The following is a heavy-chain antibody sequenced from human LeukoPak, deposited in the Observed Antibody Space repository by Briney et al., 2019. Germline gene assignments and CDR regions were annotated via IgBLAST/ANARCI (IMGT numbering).Heavy chain of an antibody. CDR1: GFTFSSYS. V-gene: IGHV3-33*06. CDR3: AKGLTRRYLDY. Sequence: GGSLRLSCAASGFTFSSYSMNWVRQAPGKGLEWVAVIWYDGSNKYYRDSIKGRFTISRDNSKNTLYLQMNSLRAEDTAVYYCAKGLTRRYLDYWGQGTLVTVSS. J-gene: IGHJ4*02. D-gene: IGHD3-9*01. CDR2: IWYDGSNK.